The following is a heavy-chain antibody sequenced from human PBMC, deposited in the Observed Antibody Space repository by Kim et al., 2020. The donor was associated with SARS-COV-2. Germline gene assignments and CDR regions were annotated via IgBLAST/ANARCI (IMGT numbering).Heavy chain of an antibody. J-gene: IGHJ5*02. V-gene: IGHV1-8*01. D-gene: IGHD3-16*02. Sequence: ASVKVSCKASGYTFTSYDINWVRQATGQGLEWMGWMNPNSGNTGYAQKFQGRVTMTRNTSISTAYMELSSLRSEDTAVYYCARVPYGRFARLGELSGSHWFDPWGQGTLVTVSS. CDR3: ARVPYGRFARLGELSGSHWFDP. CDR1: GYTFTSYD. CDR2: MNPNSGNT.